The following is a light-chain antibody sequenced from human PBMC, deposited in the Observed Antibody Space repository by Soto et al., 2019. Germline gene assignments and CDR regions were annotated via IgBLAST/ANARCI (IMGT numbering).Light chain of an antibody. J-gene: IGKJ5*01. CDR2: YAS. CDR3: QQLNSYPQT. V-gene: IGKV1-9*01. Sequence: IQLTQSPSSLSASLGDRVTITCRASRGISSYLAWYQQKPGKPPKLLVYYASTLQSGVPSRFSGSGSGPDFTLTISSLQPEDSATYFCQQLNSYPQTFGQGTRLEIK. CDR1: RGISSY.